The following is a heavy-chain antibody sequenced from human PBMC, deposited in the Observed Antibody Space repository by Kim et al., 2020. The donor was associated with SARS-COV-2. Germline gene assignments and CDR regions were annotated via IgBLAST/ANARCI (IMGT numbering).Heavy chain of an antibody. CDR3: VRDNDLGSGTGYFDY. V-gene: IGHV3-30*01. D-gene: IGHD3-10*01. J-gene: IGHJ4*02. Sequence: GGSLRLSCAASGFAFRNYAMHWVRQAPGKGLDSVALISFDSSNIRYSDSVKGRFTISRDNSKNTLYLQMDSLRPDDTAVYSCVRDNDLGSGTGYFDYWGQGTLVTVSS. CDR1: GFAFRNYA. CDR2: ISFDSSNI.